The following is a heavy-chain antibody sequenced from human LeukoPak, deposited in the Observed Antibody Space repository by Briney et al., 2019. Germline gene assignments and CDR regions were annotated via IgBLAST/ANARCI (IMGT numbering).Heavy chain of an antibody. CDR1: DESFSGYLSDSY. CDR2: LDRHGNT. CDR3: ARRGGGNYPYYFDY. J-gene: IGHJ4*02. D-gene: IGHD3-16*01. V-gene: IGHV4-34*01. Sequence: SETLSLTCAIYDESFSGYLSDSYWSWVRRPPGKGLEWIGELDRHGNTNYSPSLKSRVTISIQTSKSQFSLNLNSVTDADTAVYYCARRGGGNYPYYFDYWGRGTPVTVSS.